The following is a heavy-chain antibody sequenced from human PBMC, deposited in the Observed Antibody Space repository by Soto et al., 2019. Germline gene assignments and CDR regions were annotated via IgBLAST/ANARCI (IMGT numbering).Heavy chain of an antibody. CDR3: AKAKYGFFGFYLNDDHRDLIYF. D-gene: IGHD3-3*01. Sequence: ECVAVISYDVSNKYYADSVKGRFTISRDNSKNTLYLQMNSLRAEDTAVYYCAKAKYGFFGFYLNDDHRDLIYF. J-gene: IGHJ1*01. V-gene: IGHV3-30*18. CDR2: ISYDVSNK.